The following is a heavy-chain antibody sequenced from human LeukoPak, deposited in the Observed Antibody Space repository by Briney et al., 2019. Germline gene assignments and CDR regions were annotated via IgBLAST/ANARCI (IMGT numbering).Heavy chain of an antibody. V-gene: IGHV3-48*01. Sequence: GGSLRLSCAASGFTFSSYSMNWVRQAPGKGLEWVSYISSSSNTIYYADSVKGRFTISRDNSKNTLYLQMNSLRAEDTAVYYCAAHDGVSSSLDYWGQGTLVTVSS. CDR2: ISSSSNTI. D-gene: IGHD6-13*01. CDR3: AAHDGVSSSLDY. CDR1: GFTFSSYS. J-gene: IGHJ4*02.